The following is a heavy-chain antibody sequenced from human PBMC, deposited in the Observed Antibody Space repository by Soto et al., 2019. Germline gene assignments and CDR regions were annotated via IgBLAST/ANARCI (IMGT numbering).Heavy chain of an antibody. D-gene: IGHD2-2*01. CDR2: IYYRGST. J-gene: IGHJ3*02. CDR1: GGSISSYY. Sequence: QVQLQESGPGLVKPSETLSLTCTVSGGSISSYYWSWIRQPPGKGLEWIGYIYYRGSTNYNPSLKSRVTTSVDTSKNQFSLKLSSVTAADTAVYYCARGRGGWFINQLINAFDIWGQGTMVTVSS. CDR3: ARGRGGWFINQLINAFDI. V-gene: IGHV4-59*01.